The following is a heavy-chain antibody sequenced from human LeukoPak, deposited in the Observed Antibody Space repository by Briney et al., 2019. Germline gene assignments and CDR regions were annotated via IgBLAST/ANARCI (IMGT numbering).Heavy chain of an antibody. V-gene: IGHV3-23*01. J-gene: IGHJ4*02. Sequence: GGSLRLSCVVSGFNFDNFAMHWVRQPLGKGLEWVSVISGNGGSTHYADSVKGRFTISRDNSKNTLYLQVNSLRAEDTAVYYCAKESPRFDYWGQGTLVTVSS. CDR2: ISGNGGST. CDR3: AKESPRFDY. CDR1: GFNFDNFA.